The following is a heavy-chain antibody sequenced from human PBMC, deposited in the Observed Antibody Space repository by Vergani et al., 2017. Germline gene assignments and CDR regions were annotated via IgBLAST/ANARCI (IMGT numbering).Heavy chain of an antibody. D-gene: IGHD6-6*01. CDR1: GGSISSYY. J-gene: IGHJ5*02. Sequence: QVQLQESGPGLVKPSETLSLTCTVSGGSISSYYWSWIRQPPGKGLEWIGYIYYSGSTNYNPSLKRRVTISVDTSKNQFSLKLSSVTAADTAVYYCARGEQLEVWFDPWGQGTLVTVSS. CDR3: ARGEQLEVWFDP. V-gene: IGHV4-59*01. CDR2: IYYSGST.